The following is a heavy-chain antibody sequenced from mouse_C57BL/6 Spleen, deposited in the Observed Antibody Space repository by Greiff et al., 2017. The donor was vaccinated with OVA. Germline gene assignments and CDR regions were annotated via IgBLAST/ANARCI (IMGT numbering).Heavy chain of an antibody. V-gene: IGHV1-82*01. CDR3: ARSEAMDY. J-gene: IGHJ4*01. Sequence: VQLQQSGPELVKPGASVKLSCKASGYAFSSSWMNWVKQRPGKGLEWIGRIYPGDGDTNYNGKFKGKATLTADKSSSTAYMQLSSLTSEDSAVYFCARSEAMDYWGQGTSVTVSS. CDR2: IYPGDGDT. CDR1: GYAFSSSW.